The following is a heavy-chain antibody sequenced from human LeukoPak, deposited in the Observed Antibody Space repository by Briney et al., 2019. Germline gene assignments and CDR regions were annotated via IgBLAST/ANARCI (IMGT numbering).Heavy chain of an antibody. D-gene: IGHD3-10*01. J-gene: IGHJ4*02. CDR1: GYTFTSYY. CDR3: LSLYGSGSCPI. V-gene: IGHV1-46*01. Sequence: EASVKVSCKASGYTFTSYYMHWVRQAPGQGLEWMGIINPSGGSTSYAQKFQGRVTMTRDMSTSTVYMELSSLRSEDTAVYYCLSLYGSGSCPIWGQGTLVTVSS. CDR2: INPSGGST.